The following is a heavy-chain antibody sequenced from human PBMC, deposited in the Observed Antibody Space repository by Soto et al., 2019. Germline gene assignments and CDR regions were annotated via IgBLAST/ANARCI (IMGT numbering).Heavy chain of an antibody. V-gene: IGHV5-51*01. CDR1: GYSFPSDW. J-gene: IGHJ6*02. Sequence: GESLKISCKGSGYSFPSDWIGWVRQMPGKGLEWMGSIYPADSDTRYSPSFQGQVTISADKSIRTAYLQWSSLKASDTAMYYCARTYYYGSGSYYSRNYYYYYGMDVWGQGTTVTVSS. D-gene: IGHD3-10*01. CDR3: ARTYYYGSGSYYSRNYYYYYGMDV. CDR2: IYPADSDT.